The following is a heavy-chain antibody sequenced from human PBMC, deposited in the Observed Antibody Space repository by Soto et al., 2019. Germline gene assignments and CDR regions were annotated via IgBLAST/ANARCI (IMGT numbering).Heavy chain of an antibody. CDR3: ASSSPFHY. CDR1: GASVTSGSYF. D-gene: IGHD6-6*01. CDR2: IYSSGAT. V-gene: IGHV4-31*02. J-gene: IGHJ4*02. Sequence: SETLSLTCSVSGASVTSGSYFWTWIRQLPGKGLQWIGYIYSSGATHYNPSLQSRLSMSLDTSGNHFSLRLTSVTAADTGVYYCASSSPFHYWGPGILVTAPQ.